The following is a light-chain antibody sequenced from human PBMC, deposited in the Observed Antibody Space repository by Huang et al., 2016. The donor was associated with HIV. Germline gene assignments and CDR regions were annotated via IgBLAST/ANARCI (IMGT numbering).Light chain of an antibody. V-gene: IGKV1-9*01. Sequence: IQLTQSPSSLSASVGDRVTITCRASQGVSGYLAWYQQKPGTAPRLLMYSASTLQSGVPSRFSGNGSGTDFTLAILSLQPEDFATYYCQQLNSYPFTFGPGTRMDVK. CDR3: QQLNSYPFT. CDR1: QGVSGY. J-gene: IGKJ3*01. CDR2: SAS.